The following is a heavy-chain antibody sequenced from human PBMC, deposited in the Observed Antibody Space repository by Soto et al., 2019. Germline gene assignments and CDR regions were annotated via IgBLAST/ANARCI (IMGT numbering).Heavy chain of an antibody. CDR1: GESISSGGYY. J-gene: IGHJ4*02. CDR3: ARASSSTYAADY. CDR2: IYDSKSA. D-gene: IGHD6-6*01. Sequence: QVQLQESGTGLVKPSQTLSLTCSVSGESISSGGYYWSWIRHHPGKGLEWIGYIYDSKSAYYNPSPKVRGTISMDTSKNPVAMGLSSVTAADTAVYYCARASSSTYAADYWGQGNLATVSS. V-gene: IGHV4-31*03.